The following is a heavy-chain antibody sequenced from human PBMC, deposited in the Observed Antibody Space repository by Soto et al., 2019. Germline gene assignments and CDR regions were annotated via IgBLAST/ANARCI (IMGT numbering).Heavy chain of an antibody. J-gene: IGHJ3*02. CDR3: ARAYGSGNGGAFDI. CDR1: GFTVSSNY. V-gene: IGHV3-53*01. CDR2: IYSGGST. D-gene: IGHD3-10*01. Sequence: EVQLVESGGGLIQPGGSLRLSCAASGFTVSSNYLSWVRQAPGKGLEWVSVIYSGGSTYYADSVKGRFTISRDNSKNTLYLPMNSLRAEDPAVYYCARAYGSGNGGAFDIWGQGTMVTVSS.